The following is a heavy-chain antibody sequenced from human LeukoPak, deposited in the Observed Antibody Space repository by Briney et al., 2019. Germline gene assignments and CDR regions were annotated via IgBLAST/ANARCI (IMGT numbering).Heavy chain of an antibody. CDR2: IYYSGTT. J-gene: IGHJ6*03. V-gene: IGHV4-39*01. D-gene: IGHD1-1*01. CDR1: GGSISSSDYS. Sequence: SETLSLTCTVFGGSISSSDYSWGWIRQPPGKGLEWIGSIYYSGTTYYNPSLKSRVTISVDTSKNQFSLKLYSATATDTAVYYCPGHRLIPTRTSYYMDVWGKGTTVTVSS. CDR3: PGHRLIPTRTSYYMDV.